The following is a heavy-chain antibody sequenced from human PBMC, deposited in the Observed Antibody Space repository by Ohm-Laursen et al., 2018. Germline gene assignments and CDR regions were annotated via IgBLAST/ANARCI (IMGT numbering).Heavy chain of an antibody. CDR1: GFTFSSYA. CDR3: AKPGLAVAFFKSNFDY. Sequence: GSLRLSCTAFGFTFSSYAMSWVRQAPGKGLEWVSAISGSGGSTYYADSVKGRFTISRDNSKNTLYLQMNSLRAEDTAVYYCAKPGLAVAFFKSNFDYWGQGTLVTVSS. D-gene: IGHD6-19*01. CDR2: ISGSGGST. J-gene: IGHJ4*02. V-gene: IGHV3-23*01.